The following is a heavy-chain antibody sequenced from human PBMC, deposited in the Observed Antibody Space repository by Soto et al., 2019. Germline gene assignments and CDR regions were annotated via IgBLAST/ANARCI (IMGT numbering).Heavy chain of an antibody. CDR3: AKSGRTGGPIWFDP. J-gene: IGHJ5*02. CDR1: GFTFSSYG. Sequence: GGSLRLSCAASGFTFSSYGMHWVRQAPGKGLEWVAVISYDGSNKYYADSVKGRFTISRDNSKNTLYLQMNSLRAEDTAVYYCAKSGRTGGPIWFDPWGQGTLVTVSS. V-gene: IGHV3-30*18. D-gene: IGHD5-12*01. CDR2: ISYDGSNK.